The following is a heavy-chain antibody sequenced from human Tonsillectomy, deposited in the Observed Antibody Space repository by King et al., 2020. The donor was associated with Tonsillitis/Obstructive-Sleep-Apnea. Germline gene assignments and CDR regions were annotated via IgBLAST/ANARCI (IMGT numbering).Heavy chain of an antibody. CDR1: GYGYTTFW. Sequence: QLVQSGPEVKKPGESLKLSCQSSGYGYTTFWIGWVRQMPGKGLEWMGIIYPGDSDTTYSPSFQGQVTMSANKSINTAYLQWSSLKASDTAIYYCARHGSGGSWGAFDIWGQGTVVTVSS. CDR3: ARHGSGGSWGAFDI. J-gene: IGHJ3*02. CDR2: IYPGDSDT. V-gene: IGHV5-51*01. D-gene: IGHD2-15*01.